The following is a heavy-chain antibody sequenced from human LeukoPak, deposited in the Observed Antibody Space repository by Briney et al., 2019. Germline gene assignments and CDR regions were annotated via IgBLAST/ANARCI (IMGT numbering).Heavy chain of an antibody. D-gene: IGHD3-22*01. CDR2: ISGSGGST. V-gene: IGHV3-23*01. Sequence: GGSLRLSCAASGFTFSSYAMSWVRQAPGKGLEWVSAISGSGGSTYYADSVKGRFTISRDNSKNTLYLQMNSLRAEDTAVYYCAKDVDSSGYPTYYFDHWGQGTLLIVSS. CDR1: GFTFSSYA. J-gene: IGHJ4*02. CDR3: AKDVDSSGYPTYYFDH.